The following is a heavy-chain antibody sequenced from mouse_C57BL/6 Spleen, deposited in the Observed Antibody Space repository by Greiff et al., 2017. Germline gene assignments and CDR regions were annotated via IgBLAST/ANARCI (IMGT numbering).Heavy chain of an antibody. J-gene: IGHJ3*01. D-gene: IGHD1-1*01. Sequence: VQLQQPGAELVKPGASVKLSCTASGYTFTSYWMQWVKQRPGQGLEWIGEIDPSDSYTNYNTKFKGKATLTVDTSSSTAYMQLSSLTSEDTAVYYCARYTTVEGPFAYWGQGTLVTVSA. CDR3: ARYTTVEGPFAY. CDR1: GYTFTSYW. CDR2: IDPSDSYT. V-gene: IGHV1-50*01.